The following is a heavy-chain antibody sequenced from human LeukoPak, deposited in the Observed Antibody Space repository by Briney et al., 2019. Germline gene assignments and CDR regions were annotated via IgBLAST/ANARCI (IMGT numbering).Heavy chain of an antibody. CDR2: ISSGSSSI. CDR1: GFSFSNFG. CDR3: ARRFVCWSGNYKVKWFAS. Sequence: GGSLRLFCAASGFSFSNFGMNWVGQAPGKGLEWVSSISSGSSSIFYADSMKGRFTISRDNAKNSLYLQMSSLRAEDTAVYYCARRFVCWSGNYKVKWFASWGQGTLVTVSS. D-gene: IGHD3-3*01. J-gene: IGHJ5*01. V-gene: IGHV3-21*01.